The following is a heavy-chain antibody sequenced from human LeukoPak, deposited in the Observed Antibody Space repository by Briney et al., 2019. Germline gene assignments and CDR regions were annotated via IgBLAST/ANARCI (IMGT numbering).Heavy chain of an antibody. D-gene: IGHD4-23*01. Sequence: GGSLRLSCVASGFTFSSFDMNWVRQAPGKGLEWVSYISSSGRSVYYADSVKGRFTISRDNAKNSLYLQMNSLRAEDTAVYYCARDYGGHPGYWGQGTLVTVSS. CDR3: ARDYGGHPGY. CDR2: ISSSGRSV. J-gene: IGHJ4*02. CDR1: GFTFSSFD. V-gene: IGHV3-48*03.